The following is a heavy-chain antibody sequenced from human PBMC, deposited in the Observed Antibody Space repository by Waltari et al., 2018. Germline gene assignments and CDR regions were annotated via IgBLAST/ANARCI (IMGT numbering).Heavy chain of an antibody. Sequence: QVQLQESGPGLVKPSETLSLTCAVSGYSISSGYYWGWIRQPPGKGLEWIGSIYHSGSTYYNPSLKSRVTIAVDTSKNQFSLKLSSVTAADTAVYYCARRDSTYFDYWGQGTLVIVSS. CDR1: GYSISSGYY. V-gene: IGHV4-38-2*01. D-gene: IGHD3-22*01. J-gene: IGHJ4*02. CDR3: ARRDSTYFDY. CDR2: IYHSGST.